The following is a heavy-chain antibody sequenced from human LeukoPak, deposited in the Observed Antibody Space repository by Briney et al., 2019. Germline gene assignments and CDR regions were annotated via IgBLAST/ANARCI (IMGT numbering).Heavy chain of an antibody. Sequence: SETLSLTCAVYGGSFSGYYWSWIRQPPGKGLEWIGEINHSGSTNYNPSLKSRVTISVDTSKNQFSLKLSSVTAADTAVYYCARVAKYYYYMDVWGKGTTVTISS. J-gene: IGHJ6*03. CDR3: ARVAKYYYYMDV. CDR1: GGSFSGYY. V-gene: IGHV4-34*01. D-gene: IGHD5-12*01. CDR2: INHSGST.